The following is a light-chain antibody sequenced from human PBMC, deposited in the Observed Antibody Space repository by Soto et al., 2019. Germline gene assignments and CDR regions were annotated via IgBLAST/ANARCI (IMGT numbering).Light chain of an antibody. CDR1: QSVSSN. V-gene: IGKV3-15*01. CDR3: QQYNNWPYT. Sequence: EIVMTHSPATLSVSPGERATLSCRASQSVSSNLAWYQQKPGQAPRLLIYGASTRATGIPARFSGSGSWTEFTLSISSLQSEDFAVYYCQQYNNWPYTFGQGTKLEIK. J-gene: IGKJ2*01. CDR2: GAS.